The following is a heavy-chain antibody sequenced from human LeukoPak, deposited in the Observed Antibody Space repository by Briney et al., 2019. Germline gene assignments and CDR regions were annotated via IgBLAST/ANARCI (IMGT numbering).Heavy chain of an antibody. D-gene: IGHD6-13*01. CDR3: AREGGLNSSSWFSFDY. Sequence: PSETLSLTCAVYGGSFSGYYWSWIRQPPGKGLEWIGEINHSGSTNYNPSLKSRVTISVDTSKNQFSLKLSSVTAADTAVYYCAREGGLNSSSWFSFDYWGQGTLVTVSS. CDR2: INHSGST. V-gene: IGHV4-34*01. J-gene: IGHJ4*02. CDR1: GGSFSGYY.